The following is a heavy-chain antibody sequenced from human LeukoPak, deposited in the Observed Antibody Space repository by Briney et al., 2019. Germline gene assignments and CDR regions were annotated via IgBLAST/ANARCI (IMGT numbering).Heavy chain of an antibody. V-gene: IGHV4-34*01. D-gene: IGHD3-9*01. J-gene: IGHJ4*02. Sequence: SETLSLTCAVYGGSFSGYYWSWIRQPPGKGLEWIGEINHSGSTNYNPSLKSRVTISVDTSKNQFSLKLSSVTAADTAVYYCATNGRLTGYYTIDYWGQGTLVTVSS. CDR2: INHSGST. CDR1: GGSFSGYY. CDR3: ATNGRLTGYYTIDY.